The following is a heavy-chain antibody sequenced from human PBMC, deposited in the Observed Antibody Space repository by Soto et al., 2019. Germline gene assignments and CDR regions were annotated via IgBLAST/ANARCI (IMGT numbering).Heavy chain of an antibody. CDR3: ARDRGWSLFDY. CDR2: TNSDGSDT. D-gene: IGHD6-19*01. J-gene: IGHJ4*02. CDR1: GFTFSTYW. Sequence: EVQLVESGGGLVQPGGSLRLSCTASGFTFSTYWMYWVRQAPGKGLVWVSRTNSDGSDTSYADSMKGRFTISRDNAKNTLDLQMNSLRAEDTAVYYCARDRGWSLFDYWGQGTLVTVSS. V-gene: IGHV3-74*01.